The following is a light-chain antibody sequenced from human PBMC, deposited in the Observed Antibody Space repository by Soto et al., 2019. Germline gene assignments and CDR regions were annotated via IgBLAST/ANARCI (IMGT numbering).Light chain of an antibody. CDR1: SSNIGNDY. Sequence: QSVLTQPPSVSAAPGQRVTISCSGSSSNIGNDYVSWYQQLPGTAPKLLIYDNNNRPSGIPDRFSGSKSGTSATLGITGLQTGDEADYYCGAWDSSLSVWVVGGGTKLTVL. CDR3: GAWDSSLSVWV. V-gene: IGLV1-51*01. CDR2: DNN. J-gene: IGLJ3*02.